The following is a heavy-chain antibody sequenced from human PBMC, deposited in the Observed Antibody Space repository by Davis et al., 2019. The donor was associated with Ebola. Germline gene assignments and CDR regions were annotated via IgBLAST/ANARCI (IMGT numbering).Heavy chain of an antibody. V-gene: IGHV5-10-1*01. CDR2: IDPSDSYT. Sequence: GESLKISCKGSGYSFTSYWISWVRQMPGKGLEWMGRIDPSDSYTNYSPSFQGHVTISADKSISTAYLQWSSLKASDTAMYYCARHDSSSRRVGYYGMDVWGQGTTVTVSS. CDR1: GYSFTSYW. CDR3: ARHDSSSRRVGYYGMDV. D-gene: IGHD6-6*01. J-gene: IGHJ6*02.